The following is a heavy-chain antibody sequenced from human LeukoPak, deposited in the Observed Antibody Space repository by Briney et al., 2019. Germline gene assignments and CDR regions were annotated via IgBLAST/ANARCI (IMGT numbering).Heavy chain of an antibody. V-gene: IGHV3-23*01. CDR3: AKDWRMFYYYGSKDY. J-gene: IGHJ4*02. CDR1: GFTFSSYA. Sequence: PGGSLRLSCTASGFTFSSYAMSWVRQAPGKGLEWVSGINSSGHSTYYADSVKGRFTISRDNSKNTLYLQMNSLRAEDTAVYYCAKDWRMFYYYGSKDYWGQGARVTVSS. CDR2: INSSGHST. D-gene: IGHD3-10*01.